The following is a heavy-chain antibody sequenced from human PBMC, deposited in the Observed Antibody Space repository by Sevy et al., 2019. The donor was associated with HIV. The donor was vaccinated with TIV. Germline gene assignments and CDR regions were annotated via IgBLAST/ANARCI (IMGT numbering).Heavy chain of an antibody. CDR2: IKADNGNI. J-gene: IGHJ4*02. D-gene: IGHD3-3*01. CDR1: GYSFTNYA. V-gene: IGHV1-3*01. CDR3: ARGKGGIVGVVVGQFDS. Sequence: ASVKVSCKASGYSFTNYAIHWVRQAPGQGLEWMGWIKADNGNIKYSQMFQGRLTITRVTSATTAYMELSSLRSEDTAIYFCARGKGGIVGVVVGQFDSWGQGTLVTVSS.